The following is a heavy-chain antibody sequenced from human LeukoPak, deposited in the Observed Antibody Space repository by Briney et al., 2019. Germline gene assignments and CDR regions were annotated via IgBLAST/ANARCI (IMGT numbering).Heavy chain of an antibody. V-gene: IGHV3-48*02. CDR1: GFSFSTYG. J-gene: IGHJ4*02. CDR2: ISRSSRTI. D-gene: IGHD1-1*01. Sequence: AGSLRLSCAASGFSFSTYGMNWVRQAPGKGLEWVSYISRSSRTIYYADSLKGRFTISRDNAKNSLYLQMNSLRDEDTAVYYCARDGGYNWNDEDYWGQGTLATVSS. CDR3: ARDGGYNWNDEDY.